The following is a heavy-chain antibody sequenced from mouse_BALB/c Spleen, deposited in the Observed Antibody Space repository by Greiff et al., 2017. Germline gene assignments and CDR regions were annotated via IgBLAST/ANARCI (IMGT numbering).Heavy chain of an antibody. D-gene: IGHD2-3*01. J-gene: IGHJ3*01. V-gene: IGHV5-6-5*01. CDR3: ARYDCSSAWFAY. Sequence: DVKLVESGGGLVKPGGSLKLSCAASGFTFSSYAMSWVRQTPEKRLEWIASISSGGSTNYPDSVKVRFTISRDNARDILYLQMSSLRSEDTAMYYCARYDCSSAWFAYWGQGTLVTVSA. CDR2: ISSGGST. CDR1: GFTFSSYA.